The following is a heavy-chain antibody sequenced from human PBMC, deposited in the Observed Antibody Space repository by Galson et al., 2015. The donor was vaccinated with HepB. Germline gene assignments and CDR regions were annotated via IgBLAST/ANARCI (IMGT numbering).Heavy chain of an antibody. V-gene: IGHV1-3*01. D-gene: IGHD6-13*01. J-gene: IGHJ6*02. CDR1: GYSFTRTA. CDR3: ASEMYTSSWNPNYYYARDV. CDR2: TSAGNGNT. Sequence: SVKVSCKASGYSFTRTAIHWVRQAPGQSLEWMGWTSAGNGNTKYSQKFQGRVAITRDISASTAYMELSSLKSEDTAVYYCASEMYTSSWNPNYYYARDVWGQGTPVTVSS.